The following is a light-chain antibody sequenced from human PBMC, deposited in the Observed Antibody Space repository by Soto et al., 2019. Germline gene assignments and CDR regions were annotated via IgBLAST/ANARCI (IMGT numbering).Light chain of an antibody. V-gene: IGLV1-40*01. Sequence: SVLTQPPSVSGAPGQRVAISCTGSSSNIGAEYDVHWYQQLPGTAPKRLIYGDNNRPSGVPDRFSGSKSGTSASLAIPGLQPEDEADYYCQSYDSSLTTFVFGTGTKVTVL. CDR3: QSYDSSLTTFV. CDR1: SSNIGAEYD. CDR2: GDN. J-gene: IGLJ1*01.